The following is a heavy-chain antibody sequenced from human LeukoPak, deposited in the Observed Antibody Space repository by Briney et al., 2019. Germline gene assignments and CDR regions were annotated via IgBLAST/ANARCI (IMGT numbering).Heavy chain of an antibody. CDR1: GGSFSGYY. Sequence: SETLSLTCAVYGGSFSGYYWSWIRQPPGKGLEWIGEINHSGSTNYNPSLKSRVTISVDTSKNQFSLKLSSVTAADTAVYYCAGVGYCSSTSCYARFTVDYWGQGTLVTVSS. CDR3: AGVGYCSSTSCYARFTVDY. J-gene: IGHJ4*02. D-gene: IGHD2-2*01. V-gene: IGHV4-34*01. CDR2: INHSGST.